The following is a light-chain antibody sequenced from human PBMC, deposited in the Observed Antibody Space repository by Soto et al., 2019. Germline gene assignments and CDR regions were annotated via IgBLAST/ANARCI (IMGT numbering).Light chain of an antibody. J-gene: IGKJ3*01. Sequence: DIQMTQSPSSLSASVGDRVTITCEASHDITSFLNWYQHKPGRAPKLLIYDASILEAGVPTMFRGSGSGTHFTFTISSLQPEDVATYYCQHCDYLPIFGPGTTVDFK. CDR2: DAS. V-gene: IGKV1-33*01. CDR3: QHCDYLPI. CDR1: HDITSF.